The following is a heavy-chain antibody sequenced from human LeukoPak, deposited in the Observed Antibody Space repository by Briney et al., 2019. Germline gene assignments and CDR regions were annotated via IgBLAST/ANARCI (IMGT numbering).Heavy chain of an antibody. J-gene: IGHJ4*02. D-gene: IGHD1-26*01. V-gene: IGHV3-23*01. CDR3: ARRSTSGSYWGDFDY. Sequence: GGSLRLSCAVYGFTFSNYVMNWVRQAPGKGLEWVSTISGSGGATYYADSVKGRFTISRDNSKNTLYLQMSSLRVEDTAVYYCARRSTSGSYWGDFDYWGQGTLVTVSS. CDR1: GFTFSNYV. CDR2: ISGSGGAT.